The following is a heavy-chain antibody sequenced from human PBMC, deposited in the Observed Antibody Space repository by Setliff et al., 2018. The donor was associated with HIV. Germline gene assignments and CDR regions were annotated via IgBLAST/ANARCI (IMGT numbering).Heavy chain of an antibody. V-gene: IGHV4-4*02. CDR3: ASGWATLLRGILTTGWFEP. J-gene: IGHJ5*02. Sequence: PSETLSLTCAVSGDSVTTSSWWSWVRQSPGKGLEWIGEIYRSGSTNYNPSLKSRVTISVDTSKNQFSLRLSSVTAADTAVYYCASGWATLLRGILTTGWFEPWGQGTLVTVSS. CDR1: GDSVTTSSW. D-gene: IGHD3-10*01. CDR2: IYRSGST.